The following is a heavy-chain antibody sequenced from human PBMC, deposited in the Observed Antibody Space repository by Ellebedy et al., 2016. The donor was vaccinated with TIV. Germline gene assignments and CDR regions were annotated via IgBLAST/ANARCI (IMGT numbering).Heavy chain of an antibody. D-gene: IGHD6-19*01. CDR1: GFTFTSSA. CDR2: IVVGSGNT. J-gene: IGHJ4*02. V-gene: IGHV1-58*01. Sequence: SVKVSXKASGFTFTSSAVQWVRQARGQRLEWIGWIVVGSGNTNYAQKFQERVTITRDMSTSTAYMELSSLRSEDTAVYYCAADAQDGIAVADYWGQGTLVTVSS. CDR3: AADAQDGIAVADY.